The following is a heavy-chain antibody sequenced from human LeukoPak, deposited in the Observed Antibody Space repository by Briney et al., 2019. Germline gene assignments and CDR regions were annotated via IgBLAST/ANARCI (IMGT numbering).Heavy chain of an antibody. CDR2: ISSSSDYI. CDR1: GFIISFYN. J-gene: IGHJ5*02. CDR3: ARGIDDGDNWFDP. V-gene: IGHV3-21*04. D-gene: IGHD1-1*01. Sequence: GGSLRLSCAVSGFIISFYNMNWVRQAPGKGLEWVASISSSSDYIYYADSVKGRFTFSRDNAKNSLYLQMNSLRAEDTALYYCARGIDDGDNWFDPWGQGTLVTVSS.